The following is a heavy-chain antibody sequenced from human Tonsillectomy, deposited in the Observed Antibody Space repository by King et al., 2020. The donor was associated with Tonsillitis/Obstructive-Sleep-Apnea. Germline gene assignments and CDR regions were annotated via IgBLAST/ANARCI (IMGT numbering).Heavy chain of an antibody. CDR3: ARDWGSGSYYFAFDI. D-gene: IGHD1-26*01. J-gene: IGHJ3*02. Sequence: QLVQSGGGLVKPGGSLRLSCAASGFTFSSYSMNWVRQAPGKGLAWVSSISSSSSYIYYADSVKGRFTISRDNDKNSLYLQMNSLRAEDTAVYYCARDWGSGSYYFAFDIWGQGTMVTVSS. V-gene: IGHV3-21*01. CDR1: GFTFSSYS. CDR2: ISSSSSYI.